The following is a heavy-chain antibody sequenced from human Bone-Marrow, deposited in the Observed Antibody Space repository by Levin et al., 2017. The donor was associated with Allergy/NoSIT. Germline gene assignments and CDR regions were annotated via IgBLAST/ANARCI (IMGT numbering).Heavy chain of an antibody. Sequence: GGSLRLSCAASGFTFSSYAMSWVRQAPGKGLEWVSSISRSTAGTHYADSVKGRFTISRDNSKNTLYLQMNSLRVEDTAVYYCAKVRTAGLFGSYSLPLDYWGQGTLVTVSS. J-gene: IGHJ4*02. CDR3: AKVRTAGLFGSYSLPLDY. CDR1: GFTFSSYA. D-gene: IGHD1-26*01. CDR2: ISRSTAGT. V-gene: IGHV3-23*01.